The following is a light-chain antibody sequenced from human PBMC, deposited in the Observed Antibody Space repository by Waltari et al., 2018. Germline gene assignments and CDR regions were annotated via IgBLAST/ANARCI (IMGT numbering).Light chain of an antibody. CDR2: SND. Sequence: QSVVTQPPSASGTPGQRVTISCSGSTSNIGRYTVNWYQQHPGTAPKLLIYSNDQRPSGVPDLFSGSKSCTSASLAISGLQPEDEADYYCAVWDDSLDGYVFATGTKVTVL. V-gene: IGLV1-44*01. CDR3: AVWDDSLDGYV. CDR1: TSNIGRYT. J-gene: IGLJ1*01.